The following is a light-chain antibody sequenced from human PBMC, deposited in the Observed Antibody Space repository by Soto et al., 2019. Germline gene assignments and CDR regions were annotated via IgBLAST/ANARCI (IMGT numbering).Light chain of an antibody. CDR1: GGSIASNY. J-gene: IGLJ2*01. Sequence: NFMLTQPHSVSESPGKTVTISCTGSGGSIASNYVQWHQQRPGRAPTTVIYEDNKRPSGVPDRFSGSIDRSSNSASLIISGLKTEDEADNYCQSHDSTNVGFGRGTKHTVL. CDR3: QSHDSTNVG. CDR2: EDN. V-gene: IGLV6-57*02.